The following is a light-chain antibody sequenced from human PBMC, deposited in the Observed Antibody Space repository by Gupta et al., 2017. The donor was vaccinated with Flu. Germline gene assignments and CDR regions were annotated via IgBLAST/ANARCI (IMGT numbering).Light chain of an antibody. CDR1: RGSIANNY. CDR2: EDN. CDR3: QSYDSSNHWV. V-gene: IGLV6-57*01. Sequence: NFMLTQPHSVSESPGKTVTISCTRSRGSIANNYAQSFQQRPGSSPTTVVYEDNHRPSAVPDRFSGSIDSSSSSASLTISGLKTEDGADYYCQSYDSSNHWVFGGGTKLTVL. J-gene: IGLJ3*02.